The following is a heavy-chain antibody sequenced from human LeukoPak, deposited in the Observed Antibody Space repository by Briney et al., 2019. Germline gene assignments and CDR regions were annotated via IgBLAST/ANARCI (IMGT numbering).Heavy chain of an antibody. D-gene: IGHD5-24*01. CDR2: ISYDGSNK. Sequence: GGSLRLSCAASGFTFSSYGMHWVRQAPGKGLEWVAVISYDGSNKYYADSVKGRFTISRDNSKNTLYLQMNSLRAEDTAVYYCAKDILGIEMATIYPAGGMDVWGQGTTVTVSS. CDR3: AKDILGIEMATIYPAGGMDV. V-gene: IGHV3-30*18. CDR1: GFTFSSYG. J-gene: IGHJ6*02.